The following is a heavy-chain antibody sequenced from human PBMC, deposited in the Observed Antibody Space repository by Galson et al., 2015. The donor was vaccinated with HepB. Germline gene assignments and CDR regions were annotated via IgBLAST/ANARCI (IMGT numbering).Heavy chain of an antibody. Sequence: SVKVSCKASGGTFSSYTISWVRQAPGQGLEWMGRIIPILGIANYAQKFQGRVTITADKSTSTAYMELSSLRSEDTAVYYCASEGLNYYDSSGPFDYWGQGTLVTVSS. V-gene: IGHV1-69*02. J-gene: IGHJ4*02. CDR1: GGTFSSYT. D-gene: IGHD3-22*01. CDR3: ASEGLNYYDSSGPFDY. CDR2: IIPILGIA.